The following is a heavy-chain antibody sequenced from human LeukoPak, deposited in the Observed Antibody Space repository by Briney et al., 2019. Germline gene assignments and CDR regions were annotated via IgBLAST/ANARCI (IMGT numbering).Heavy chain of an antibody. J-gene: IGHJ5*02. CDR1: GFTFSRYA. Sequence: PGGSLRLSCAASGFTFSRYAMSWVRQAPGKWLEWVSAISGSGGSTYYADSVKGRFTISRDNSKNTLYLQMNSLRAEDTAVYYCAKDRRYFVRWFDPWGQGTLVTVSS. CDR2: ISGSGGST. CDR3: AKDRRYFVRWFDP. V-gene: IGHV3-23*01. D-gene: IGHD3-9*01.